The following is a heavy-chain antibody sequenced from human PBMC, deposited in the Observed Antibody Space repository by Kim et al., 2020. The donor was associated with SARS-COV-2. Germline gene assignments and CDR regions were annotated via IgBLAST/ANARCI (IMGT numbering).Heavy chain of an antibody. CDR3: TRARQVINRSSYYNGMDV. J-gene: IGHJ6*02. V-gene: IGHV3-74*01. D-gene: IGHD3-10*01. CDR2: INNDGSST. Sequence: GGSLRLSCAASGFTFSNYWMHWVRQAPGKGLVWVSHINNDGSSTTYADSVKGRFSISRDNAKNTLYLHMNSLRAEDTAVYYCTRARQVINRSSYYNGMDVWGQGTTVTVSS. CDR1: GFTFSNYW.